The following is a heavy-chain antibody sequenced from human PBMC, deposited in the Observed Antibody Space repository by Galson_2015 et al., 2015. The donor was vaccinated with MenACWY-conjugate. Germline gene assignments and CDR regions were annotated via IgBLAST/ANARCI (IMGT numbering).Heavy chain of an antibody. CDR1: GFTFSSYG. J-gene: IGHJ4*02. V-gene: IGHV3-30*18. CDR3: AKDRRSGSYLYYFDY. D-gene: IGHD1-26*01. CDR2: ISYDGSNK. Sequence: SLRLSCAASGFTFSSYGMHWVRQAPGKGLEWVAVISYDGSNKYYADSVKGRFTISRDNSKNTLYLQMNSLRAEDTAVYYCAKDRRSGSYLYYFDYWGQGTLVTVSS.